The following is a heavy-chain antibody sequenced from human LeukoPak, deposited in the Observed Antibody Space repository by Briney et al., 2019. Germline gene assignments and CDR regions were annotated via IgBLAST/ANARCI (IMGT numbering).Heavy chain of an antibody. CDR1: GFTFSTFA. J-gene: IGHJ4*02. Sequence: GGSLRLSCAAFGFTFSTFAMHWVRLPPGKGLEWVSSITGSGPYMLYADSVKHRFTISRDNTKNLLYLEMNSLRAEDTAMYFCVRDVGAVRGEVYFDYWGQGTLVTVSS. D-gene: IGHD3-10*01. CDR2: ITGSGPYM. CDR3: VRDVGAVRGEVYFDY. V-gene: IGHV3-21*06.